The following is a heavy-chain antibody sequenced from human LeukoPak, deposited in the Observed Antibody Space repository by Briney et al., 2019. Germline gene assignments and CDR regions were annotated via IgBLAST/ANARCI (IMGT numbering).Heavy chain of an antibody. CDR3: TTGHSYGANFDY. CDR1: GFTFSSYA. V-gene: IGHV3-15*01. CDR2: IKSKTDGGTT. J-gene: IGHJ4*02. D-gene: IGHD5-18*01. Sequence: MTGGSLRLSCAASGFTFSSYAMSWVRQAPGKGLEWVGRIKSKTDGGTTDYAAPVKGRFTISRDDSKNTLYLQMNSLKTEDTAVYYCTTGHSYGANFDYWGQGTLVTVSS.